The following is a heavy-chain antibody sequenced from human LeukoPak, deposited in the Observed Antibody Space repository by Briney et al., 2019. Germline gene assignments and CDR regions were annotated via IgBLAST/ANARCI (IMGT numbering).Heavy chain of an antibody. D-gene: IGHD3-22*01. J-gene: IGHJ6*02. CDR2: SNAGNGNT. CDR1: GYTFTSYA. CDR3: ARGVGTMIVVVKDPNDYYGMDV. Sequence: GASVKVSCKASGYTFTSYAMHWVRQAPGQRLEWMGWSNAGNGNTKYSQKFQGRVTITRDTSASTAYMELSSLRSEDTAVYYCARGVGTMIVVVKDPNDYYGMDVWGQGTTVTVSS. V-gene: IGHV1-3*01.